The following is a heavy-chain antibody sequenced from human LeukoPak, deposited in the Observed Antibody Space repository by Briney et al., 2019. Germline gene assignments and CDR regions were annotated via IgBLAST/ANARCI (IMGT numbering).Heavy chain of an antibody. CDR1: GGTFSSYA. J-gene: IGHJ6*03. Sequence: SVKVSCKASGGTFSSYAISWVRQAPGQGLEWMGGIIPIFGTANYAQKFQGRVTITADESTSTAYMELSSLRSEGAAVYYCAREIYGSSFMDVWGKGTTVTISS. V-gene: IGHV1-69*13. D-gene: IGHD3-10*01. CDR3: AREIYGSSFMDV. CDR2: IIPIFGTA.